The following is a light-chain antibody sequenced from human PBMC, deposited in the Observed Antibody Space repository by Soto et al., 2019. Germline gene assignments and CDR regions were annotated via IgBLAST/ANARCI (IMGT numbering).Light chain of an antibody. J-gene: IGKJ2*01. CDR3: QQYNSYLYT. V-gene: IGKV1-5*01. CDR2: DAS. Sequence: DIQMTQSPSTLSASVGDRVTITCRASQSISSWLAWYQQKPGKAPKLLIYDASSLESGVPSRFSGSVSGTELTLTISSLQPDDFATYYCQQYNSYLYTFGQGTKLEIK. CDR1: QSISSW.